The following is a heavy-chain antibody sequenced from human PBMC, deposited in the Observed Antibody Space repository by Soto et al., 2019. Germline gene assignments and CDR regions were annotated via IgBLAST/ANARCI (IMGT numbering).Heavy chain of an antibody. V-gene: IGHV4-30-2*01. CDR3: ARSYGSGSYLDFFDP. Sequence: QLQLQESGSGLVKPSQTLSLTCAVSGGSISSGGYSWSWIRQPPGKGMEWIGYIYHSGTTYNNPSLKSRVTISVDTSKNQFSLKLSSVTAADTAVYYCARSYGSGSYLDFFDPWGQGTLVTVSS. CDR1: GGSISSGGYS. D-gene: IGHD3-10*01. CDR2: IYHSGTT. J-gene: IGHJ5*02.